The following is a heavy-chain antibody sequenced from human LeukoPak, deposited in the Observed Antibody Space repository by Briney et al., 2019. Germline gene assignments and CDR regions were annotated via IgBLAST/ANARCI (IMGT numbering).Heavy chain of an antibody. D-gene: IGHD3-22*01. V-gene: IGHV1-58*02. CDR2: IVVGSGNT. J-gene: IGHJ4*02. Sequence: SVKVSCKASGFTFTTSAMQWVRQARGQRLEWIGWIVVGSGNTNYAQKFQESVTITRDMSTSTAYMELSSLRSEDTAVYYCAAAYRYFYDRGGYFDYWGQGTLVTVSS. CDR3: AAAYRYFYDRGGYFDY. CDR1: GFTFTTSA.